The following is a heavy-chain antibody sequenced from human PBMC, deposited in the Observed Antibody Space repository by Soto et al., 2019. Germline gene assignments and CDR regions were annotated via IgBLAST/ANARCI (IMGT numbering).Heavy chain of an antibody. V-gene: IGHV5-10-1*01. CDR2: IDPSDSYT. CDR3: ARGHTNTTYYYYGMDV. Sequence: GSLKISCKGSGYSFTSYWISWVRQMPGKGLEWMGRIDPSDSYTNYSPSFQGHVAISADKSISTACLQWSSLKASDTAMYYCARGHTNTTYYYYGMDVWGQGTTVTVSS. J-gene: IGHJ6*02. CDR1: GYSFTSYW.